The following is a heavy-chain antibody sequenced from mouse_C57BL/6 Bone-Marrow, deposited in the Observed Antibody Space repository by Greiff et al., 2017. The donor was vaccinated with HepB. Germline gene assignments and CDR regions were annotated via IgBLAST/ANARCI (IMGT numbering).Heavy chain of an antibody. CDR3: ARPGGYFDV. J-gene: IGHJ1*03. CDR1: GYTFTSYW. V-gene: IGHV1-69*01. CDR2: IDPSDSYT. Sequence: QVQLQQPGAELVMPGASVKLSCKASGYTFTSYWMHWVKQRPGQGLEWIGEIDPSDSYTNYNQKFKGKSTLTVDKSSSTAYMQLSSLTSEDSAVYYCARPGGYFDVWGTGTTVTVSS.